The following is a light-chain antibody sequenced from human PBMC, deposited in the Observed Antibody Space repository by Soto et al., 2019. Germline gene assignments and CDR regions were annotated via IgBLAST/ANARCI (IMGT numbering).Light chain of an antibody. CDR3: LLYYGGAYV. J-gene: IGLJ1*01. CDR2: NTS. Sequence: QAVVTQEPSLTVSPGGTVTLTCASSTGTVTSAYYPNWFQQKTGQAPRALIYNTSNKHSWTPARFSGSLLGGKAALTLSGVQPEDEAEYYCLLYYGGAYVFGTGTKVTVL. CDR1: TGTVTSAYY. V-gene: IGLV7-43*01.